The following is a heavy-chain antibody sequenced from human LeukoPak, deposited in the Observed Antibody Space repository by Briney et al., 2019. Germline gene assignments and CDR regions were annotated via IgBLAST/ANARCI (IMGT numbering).Heavy chain of an antibody. D-gene: IGHD1-26*01. Sequence: SETLSLTCTVSGASVGSAGYYWSWIRQPPGGGLEWIGYIYYISNTNYNPSLKSRVPMSVGPSKNQFSLKLNSVTAADTAVYYCARAQSQSGSYRYYFGYWGQGTLVTVSS. J-gene: IGHJ4*02. CDR3: ARAQSQSGSYRYYFGY. CDR2: IYYISNT. CDR1: GASVGSAGYY. V-gene: IGHV4-61*08.